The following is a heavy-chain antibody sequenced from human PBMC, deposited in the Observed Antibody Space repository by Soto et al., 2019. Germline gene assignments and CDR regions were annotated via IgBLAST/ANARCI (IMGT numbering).Heavy chain of an antibody. Sequence: SGPTLVNPTQTLTLTCTFSGFSLSSIGVAVGLIRQPPGKALEWLALLYWNDDRRYSPSLKSRLTITKDTSKNQVVLTMTNMDPADTATYYCAHSASVPCCYYFDSWGQGTLVTVS. D-gene: IGHD1-26*01. CDR3: AHSASVPCCYYFDS. J-gene: IGHJ4*02. CDR2: LYWNDDR. CDR1: GFSLSSIGVA. V-gene: IGHV2-5*01.